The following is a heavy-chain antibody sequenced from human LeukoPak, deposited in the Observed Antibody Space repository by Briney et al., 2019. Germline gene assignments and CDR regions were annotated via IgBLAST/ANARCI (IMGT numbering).Heavy chain of an antibody. D-gene: IGHD4-17*01. V-gene: IGHV1-46*01. CDR1: GYTFTSYY. J-gene: IGHJ6*02. CDR2: INPSGGST. CDR3: ARDQFGITTVTDNYYYYYGMDV. Sequence: ASVKVSCKASGYTFTSYYMHWVRQAPGQGLEWMGIINPSGGSTSYAQKFQGRVTMTRDTSTSTVYMELSSLRSEDTAVYYCARDQFGITTVTDNYYYYYGMDVWGQGTTVTVSS.